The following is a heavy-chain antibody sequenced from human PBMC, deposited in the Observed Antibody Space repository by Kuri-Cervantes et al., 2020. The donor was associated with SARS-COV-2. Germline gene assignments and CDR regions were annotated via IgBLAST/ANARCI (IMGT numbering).Heavy chain of an antibody. J-gene: IGHJ6*03. CDR1: GYTFTDYY. CDR3: AREWCGGDCYSYYYYYYMDV. D-gene: IGHD2-21*01. V-gene: IGHV1-2*02. Sequence: ASVKVSCKASGYTFTDYYMYWVRQAPGQGLEWMGWINPNTGDTNYAQRFQARVTMARDTSISTAYMELTRLKSDDTAVYYCAREWCGGDCYSYYYYYYMDVWGKGTTVTVSS. CDR2: INPNTGDT.